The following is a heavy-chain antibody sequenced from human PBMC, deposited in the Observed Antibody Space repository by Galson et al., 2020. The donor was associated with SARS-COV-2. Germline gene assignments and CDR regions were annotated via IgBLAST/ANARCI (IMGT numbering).Heavy chain of an antibody. J-gene: IGHJ6*02. CDR2: IYYSGST. V-gene: IGHV4-59*01. Sequence: ETSETLSHTCTVSGGSISSYYWSWIRQPPGKGLEWIGYIYYSGSTNYNPSLKSRVTISVDTSKNQFSLKLSSVTAADTAVYYCARDTGGGMDVWGQGTTVTVSS. D-gene: IGHD3-10*01. CDR3: ARDTGGGMDV. CDR1: GGSISSYY.